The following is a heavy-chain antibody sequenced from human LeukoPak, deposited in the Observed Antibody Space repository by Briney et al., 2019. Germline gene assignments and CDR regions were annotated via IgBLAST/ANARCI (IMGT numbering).Heavy chain of an antibody. CDR3: AKDIPDYYDSSGYYEDDALDI. J-gene: IGHJ3*02. Sequence: GGSLRLSCAASGFTFSSYAMSWVRQAPGKGLEWVSAISGSGGSTYYADSVKGRFTISRDNSKNTLYLQMNSLRAEDTAVYYCAKDIPDYYDSSGYYEDDALDIWAQGTMVTVSS. D-gene: IGHD3-22*01. CDR1: GFTFSSYA. V-gene: IGHV3-23*01. CDR2: ISGSGGST.